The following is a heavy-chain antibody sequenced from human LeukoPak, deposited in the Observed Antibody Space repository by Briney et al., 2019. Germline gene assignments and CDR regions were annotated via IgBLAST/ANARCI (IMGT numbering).Heavy chain of an antibody. CDR1: GFTFNKYG. D-gene: IGHD3-3*01. CDR3: ANGPGNEIFGVVIPFDY. Sequence: GRSLRLSCTASGFTFNKYGIHWVRQAPGKGLEWVAFIRYDGSNKYYADSVKGRFTISRDNSKNTLYLQMNSLRAEDTAVYYCANGPGNEIFGVVIPFDYWGQGTLVTVSS. J-gene: IGHJ4*02. V-gene: IGHV3-30*02. CDR2: IRYDGSNK.